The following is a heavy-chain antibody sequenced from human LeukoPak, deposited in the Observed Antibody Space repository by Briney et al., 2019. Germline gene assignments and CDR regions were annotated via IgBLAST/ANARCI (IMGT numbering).Heavy chain of an antibody. Sequence: GGSLRLSCAASGFTLSSYGMHWVRQAPGKGLEWVAVISYDGSNKYYADSVKGRFTISRDNSKNTLYLQMNSLRAEDTAVYYCAKGYYYDSSGYYYFDYWGQGTLVTVSS. CDR3: AKGYYYDSSGYYYFDY. V-gene: IGHV3-30*18. J-gene: IGHJ4*02. CDR2: ISYDGSNK. D-gene: IGHD3-22*01. CDR1: GFTLSSYG.